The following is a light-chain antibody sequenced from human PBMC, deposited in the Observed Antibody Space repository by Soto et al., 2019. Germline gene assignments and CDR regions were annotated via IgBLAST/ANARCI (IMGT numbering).Light chain of an antibody. Sequence: DIQMTQAPSSLSASVGDRVTITCRASQSISSYLNWYQQKPGKAPKLLIYAASSFQSGVPSRFSGSGSGTDFTLTISSLQPEDFATYYCQQSYSTPITFGQGTRLASK. CDR3: QQSYSTPIT. CDR1: QSISSY. J-gene: IGKJ5*01. CDR2: AAS. V-gene: IGKV1-39*01.